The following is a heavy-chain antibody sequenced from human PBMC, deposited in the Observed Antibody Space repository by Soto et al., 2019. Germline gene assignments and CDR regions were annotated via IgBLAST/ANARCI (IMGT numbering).Heavy chain of an antibody. V-gene: IGHV4-34*01. CDR3: ARVNSEVPAAINVYDAFDI. CDR1: GGSFSGYY. D-gene: IGHD2-2*01. CDR2: INHSGST. J-gene: IGHJ3*02. Sequence: SETLSLTCAVYGGSFSGYYWSWIRQPPGKGLEWIGEINHSGSTNYNPSLKSRVTISVDTSKNQFSLKLSSVTAADTAVYYCARVNSEVPAAINVYDAFDIWGQGTMVIVSS.